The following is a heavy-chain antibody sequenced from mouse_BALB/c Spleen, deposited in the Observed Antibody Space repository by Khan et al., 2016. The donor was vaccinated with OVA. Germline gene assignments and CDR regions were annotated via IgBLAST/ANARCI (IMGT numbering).Heavy chain of an antibody. Sequence: QVQLQQSGAELVKPGASVKMSCKASGYTFTTYWMHWVKQRPGQGLEWIGYINPTSGYTDYNDKFKDRATLSADKSSSTAYMPLNSLTSEDSAVYYCTSYRIDYWGQGTTLTVSS. D-gene: IGHD2-12*01. J-gene: IGHJ2*01. CDR1: GYTFTTYW. V-gene: IGHV1-7*01. CDR3: TSYRIDY. CDR2: INPTSGYT.